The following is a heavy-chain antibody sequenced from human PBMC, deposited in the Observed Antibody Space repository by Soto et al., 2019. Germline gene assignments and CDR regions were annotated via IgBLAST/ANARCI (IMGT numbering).Heavy chain of an antibody. D-gene: IGHD3-10*01. CDR2: IWSDGSNT. V-gene: IGHV3-33*01. Sequence: QVQLVESGGGVVQPGRSLRLSFAASGFTFSTYGMHWVRQAPGKGLEWVAVIWSDGSNTYYADSVKGRFTISRDNSKNTLYLQMNSLRAEDTAVYYCAGAGSGSYSQIDYWGQGTLVTVSS. J-gene: IGHJ4*02. CDR3: AGAGSGSYSQIDY. CDR1: GFTFSTYG.